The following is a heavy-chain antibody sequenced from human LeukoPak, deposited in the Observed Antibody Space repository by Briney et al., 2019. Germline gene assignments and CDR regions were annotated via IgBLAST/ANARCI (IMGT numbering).Heavy chain of an antibody. CDR1: GFTFSSYG. CDR2: IWYDGSNK. J-gene: IGHJ6*02. Sequence: GGSLRLSCAASGFTFSSYGMHWVRQAPGKGLEWVAVIWYDGSNKYYADSVKGRFTISRDNFKNTLYLQMNSLRAEDTAVYYCARILGYCSGGSCYGYYYGMDVWGQGTTVTVSS. V-gene: IGHV3-33*01. D-gene: IGHD2-15*01. CDR3: ARILGYCSGGSCYGYYYGMDV.